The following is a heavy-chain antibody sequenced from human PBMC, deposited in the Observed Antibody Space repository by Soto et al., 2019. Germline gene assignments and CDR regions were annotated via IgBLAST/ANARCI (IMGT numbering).Heavy chain of an antibody. D-gene: IGHD5-18*01. Sequence: PSGTLSLTCTVSGGSISSYYWSWIRQPPGKGLEWIGYIYYSGSTNYNPSLKSRVTISVDTSKNQFSLKLSSVTAADTAVYYCARHFDSYGYCYYYYMDVWGKGTTVTVSS. J-gene: IGHJ6*03. CDR1: GGSISSYY. CDR2: IYYSGST. CDR3: ARHFDSYGYCYYYYMDV. V-gene: IGHV4-59*08.